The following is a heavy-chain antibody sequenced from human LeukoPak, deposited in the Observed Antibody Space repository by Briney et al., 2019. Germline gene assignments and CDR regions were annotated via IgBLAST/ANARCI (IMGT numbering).Heavy chain of an antibody. Sequence: SETLSLTCAVYGGSLSGYYWSWIRQPPGKGLEWIGEINQSESSNYKPSLRSRVTISLDRSKNQVSLKLNSVTAADTAVYYCARGPGGTIPGVYGMDVWGQGTTVTVSS. CDR1: GGSLSGYY. J-gene: IGHJ6*02. CDR3: ARGPGGTIPGVYGMDV. D-gene: IGHD3-3*01. CDR2: INQSESS. V-gene: IGHV4-34*01.